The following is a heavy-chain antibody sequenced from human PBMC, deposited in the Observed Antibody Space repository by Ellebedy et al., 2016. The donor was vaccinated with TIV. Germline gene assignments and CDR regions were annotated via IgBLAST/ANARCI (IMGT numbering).Heavy chain of an antibody. CDR2: ISGGGGSR. V-gene: IGHV3-23*01. Sequence: GESLKISCAASGLTLSSYAMSWVRQAPGKGLEWVSGISGGGGSRLYADSVKGRFTITRDISKNTLYLQMNALTGEDAAVYYCTRDRRGFLDYWGQGTPVIVSS. J-gene: IGHJ4*02. CDR3: TRDRRGFLDY. CDR1: GLTLSSYA.